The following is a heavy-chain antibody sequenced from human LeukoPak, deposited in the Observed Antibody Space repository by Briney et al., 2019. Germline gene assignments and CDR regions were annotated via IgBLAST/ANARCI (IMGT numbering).Heavy chain of an antibody. Sequence: GGSLRLSCAASGFTFSSYGMHWVCQAPGKGLEWVAVIWYDGSNKYYADSVKGRFTISRDNSKNTLYLQMNSLRAEDTAVYYCARERILGIYDSSGLDYWGQGTLVTVSS. CDR2: IWYDGSNK. V-gene: IGHV3-33*01. CDR1: GFTFSSYG. CDR3: ARERILGIYDSSGLDY. D-gene: IGHD3-22*01. J-gene: IGHJ4*02.